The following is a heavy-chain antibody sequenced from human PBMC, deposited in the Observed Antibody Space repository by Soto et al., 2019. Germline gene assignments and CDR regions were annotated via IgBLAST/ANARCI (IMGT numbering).Heavy chain of an antibody. J-gene: IGHJ6*02. CDR3: ARGATYYDFWSGHYTSYTYYGMDV. CDR2: IDTAGRA. V-gene: IGHV3-53*01. Sequence: EVQLVESGGGLIQPGGSLRVSCAASEFTVSSNYMTWVRQTPGKGLEWVSVIDTAGRANYADSVKGRFTNSRDNSKNTLYLQMNSLRVEDTAVYYCARGATYYDFWSGHYTSYTYYGMDVWGQGTTVTVS. D-gene: IGHD3-3*01. CDR1: EFTVSSNY.